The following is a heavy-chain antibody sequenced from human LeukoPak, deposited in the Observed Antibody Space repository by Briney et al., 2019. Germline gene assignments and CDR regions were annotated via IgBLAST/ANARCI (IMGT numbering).Heavy chain of an antibody. CDR2: INHSGST. D-gene: IGHD5-12*01. V-gene: IGHV4-34*01. J-gene: IGHJ4*02. CDR3: ARGRNLYSGYDSPFDY. CDR1: GGSFSGYY. Sequence: PSETLSLTCAVYGGSFSGYYWSWIRQPPGKGLEWIGEINHSGSTNYNPPLKSRVTISVDTSKNQFSLKLSSVTAADTAVYYCARGRNLYSGYDSPFDYWGQGTLVTVSS.